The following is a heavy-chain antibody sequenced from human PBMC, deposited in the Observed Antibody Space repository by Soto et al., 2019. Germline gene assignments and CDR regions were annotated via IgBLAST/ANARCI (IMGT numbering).Heavy chain of an antibody. V-gene: IGHV1-69*14. D-gene: IGHD5-18*01. CDR3: ASWIKLWVRRINNGYSG. Sequence: QVQLVQSGAEVKKPESSVKVSCKAPGGTFSTYAISWVRQAPGQGLEWMGGIIPMFGTANYAQRFQDRVTITADKSTNTVYMELSRLRSEDTAVYFCASWIKLWVRRINNGYSGWGQGTLVTVSS. CDR2: IIPMFGTA. CDR1: GGTFSTYA. J-gene: IGHJ4*02.